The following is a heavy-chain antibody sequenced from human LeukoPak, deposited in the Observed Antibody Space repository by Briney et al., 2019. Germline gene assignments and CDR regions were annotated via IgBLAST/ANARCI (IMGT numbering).Heavy chain of an antibody. D-gene: IGHD3-10*01. CDR3: ARRASVGRVRRGTMVRGVTSSDYYYYYMDV. J-gene: IGHJ6*03. CDR2: ISAYNGNT. V-gene: IGHV1-18*01. Sequence: GASVKVSCKASGYTFTSYGISWVRQAPGQGLEWMGWISAYNGNTNYAQKLQDRVTMTTDTSTSTAYMELRSLRSDDTAVYYCARRASVGRVRRGTMVRGVTSSDYYYYYMDVWGKGTTVTISS. CDR1: GYTFTSYG.